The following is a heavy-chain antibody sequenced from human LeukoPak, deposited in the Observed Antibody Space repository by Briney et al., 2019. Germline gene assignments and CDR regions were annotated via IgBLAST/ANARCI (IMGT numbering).Heavy chain of an antibody. V-gene: IGHV5-51*01. Sequence: GESLKISCKGSGYSFNSHWIAWVRQVPGKGPEWLGIIYPGDSDTRDSPSFQGQVTISADKSISTAYLQWSSLKASDTAMYFCARATYFYGSGTYSRFDYWGQGTLVTVSS. J-gene: IGHJ4*02. CDR2: IYPGDSDT. CDR3: ARATYFYGSGTYSRFDY. D-gene: IGHD3-10*01. CDR1: GYSFNSHW.